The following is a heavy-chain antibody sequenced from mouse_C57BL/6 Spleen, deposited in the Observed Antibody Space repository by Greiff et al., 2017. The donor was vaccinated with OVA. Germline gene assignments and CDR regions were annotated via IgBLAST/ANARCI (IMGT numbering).Heavy chain of an antibody. CDR2: ISYDGSN. J-gene: IGHJ2*01. V-gene: IGHV3-6*01. CDR1: GYSITSGYY. D-gene: IGHD1-1*01. Sequence: DVKLQESGPGLVKPSQSLSLTCSVTGYSITSGYYWNWIRQFPGNKLEWMGYISYDGSNNYNPSLKNRISITRDTSKNQFFLKLNSVTTEDTATYYCARKDLLRYFDYWGQGTTLTVSS. CDR3: ARKDLLRYFDY.